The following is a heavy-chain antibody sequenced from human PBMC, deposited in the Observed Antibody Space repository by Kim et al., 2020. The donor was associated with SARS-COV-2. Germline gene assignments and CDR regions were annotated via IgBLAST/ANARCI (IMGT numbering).Heavy chain of an antibody. CDR1: GGSVSSGDYY. J-gene: IGHJ4*02. V-gene: IGHV4-61*08. CDR2: IYYTGST. D-gene: IGHD6-19*01. Sequence: SETLSLTCTVSGGSVSSGDYYWNWIRQPPGKGLEWIGYIYYTGSTNYNPSLKSRVTISVDTSKNQFSLRLSSVTAADTAVYYCARVRQWLPSNAPDWGQGTLVTVSS. CDR3: ARVRQWLPSNAPD.